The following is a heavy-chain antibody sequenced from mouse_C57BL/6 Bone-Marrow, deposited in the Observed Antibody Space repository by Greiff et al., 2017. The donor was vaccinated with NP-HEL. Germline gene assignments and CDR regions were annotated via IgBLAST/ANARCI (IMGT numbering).Heavy chain of an antibody. Sequence: VQLQQSGAELVRPGASVKLSCTASGFNIKDDYMHWVKQRPEQGLEWIGWIDPENGDTEYASKFQGKATITADTSSNTAYLQLSSLTSEDTAVYYCTTYYYSNYVEPFDCWGQGTTLTVSS. V-gene: IGHV14-4*01. D-gene: IGHD2-5*01. CDR2: IDPENGDT. J-gene: IGHJ2*01. CDR3: TTYYYSNYVEPFDC. CDR1: GFNIKDDY.